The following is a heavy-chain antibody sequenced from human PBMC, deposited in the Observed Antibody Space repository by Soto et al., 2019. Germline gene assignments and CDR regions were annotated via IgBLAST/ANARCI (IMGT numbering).Heavy chain of an antibody. CDR2: ISSSSSYI. D-gene: IGHD3-10*01. J-gene: IGHJ4*02. V-gene: IGHV3-21*01. Sequence: EVQLVESGGGLVKPGGSLRLSCAASGFTFSSYSMNWVRQAPGKGLEWVSSISSSSSYIYYADSVKGRFTISRDNAKNSLYLQMNSLRAEDTAVYYCVTQGHMVRGVILPFDYWGQGTLVTVSS. CDR1: GFTFSSYS. CDR3: VTQGHMVRGVILPFDY.